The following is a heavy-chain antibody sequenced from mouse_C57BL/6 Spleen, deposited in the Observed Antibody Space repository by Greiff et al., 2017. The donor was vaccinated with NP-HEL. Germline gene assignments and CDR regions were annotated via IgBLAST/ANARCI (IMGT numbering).Heavy chain of an antibody. J-gene: IGHJ3*01. CDR2: ISSGSSTI. CDR1: GFTFSDYG. Sequence: EVQLVESGGGLVKPGGSLKLSCAASGFTFSDYGMHWVRQAPEKGLEWVAYISSGSSTIYYADTVKGRFTISRDNAKNTLFLQMTSLRSEDTAMYYCARSYYYGSSQAWFAYWGQGTLVTVSA. V-gene: IGHV5-17*01. D-gene: IGHD1-1*01. CDR3: ARSYYYGSSQAWFAY.